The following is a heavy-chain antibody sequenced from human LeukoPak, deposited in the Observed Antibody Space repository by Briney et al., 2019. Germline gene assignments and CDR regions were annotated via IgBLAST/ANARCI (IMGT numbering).Heavy chain of an antibody. CDR3: VRGYSGYIDY. CDR1: GGSISSYY. V-gene: IGHV4-34*01. Sequence: SETLSLTCTVSGGSISSYYWSWIRQPPGKGLEWIGEINHSGSTNYNPSLKSRVTISVDTSKNQFSLKLSSVTAADTAVYYCVRGYSGYIDYWGQGTLVTVSS. J-gene: IGHJ4*02. CDR2: INHSGST. D-gene: IGHD1-26*01.